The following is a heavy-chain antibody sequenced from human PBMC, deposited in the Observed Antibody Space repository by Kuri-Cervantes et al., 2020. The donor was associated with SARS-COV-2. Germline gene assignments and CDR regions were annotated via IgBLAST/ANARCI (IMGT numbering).Heavy chain of an antibody. V-gene: IGHV1-45*02. Sequence: SVKVSCKAYGVSFDYRFLHWVQQAPGQALEWMGWITPFNGNTNYAQRFQDRVTITRDRSMSTAYMELSSLRFEDTAMYYCARSGPGAISREDGAFDIWGQGTMVTVSS. J-gene: IGHJ3*02. CDR2: ITPFNGNT. CDR1: GVSFDYRF. D-gene: IGHD5-24*01. CDR3: ARSGPGAISREDGAFDI.